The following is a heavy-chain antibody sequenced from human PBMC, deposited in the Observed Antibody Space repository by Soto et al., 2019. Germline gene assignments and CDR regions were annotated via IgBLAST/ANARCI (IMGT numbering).Heavy chain of an antibody. D-gene: IGHD6-6*01. CDR2: IIPHSGTA. Sequence: SVKVSCKACGFSFTTHHMHWVRQAPGQGLEWMGGIIPHSGTANYAQTFQGRVTITADKSTSTAYMELSSLRSEVTAVYSCARKILNSSSIWYFDLWGRGTLVTVSS. V-gene: IGHV1-69*06. CDR1: GFSFTTHH. CDR3: ARKILNSSSIWYFDL. J-gene: IGHJ2*01.